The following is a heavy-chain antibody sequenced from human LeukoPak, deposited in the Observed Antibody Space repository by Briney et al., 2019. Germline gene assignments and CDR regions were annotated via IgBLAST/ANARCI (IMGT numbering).Heavy chain of an antibody. V-gene: IGHV4-34*01. Sequence: SETLSLTCPVYGGSFSSYYWSWIRQPPGKGLEWVGEINQSGSTNYNPSLKSRVTISVDTSKNQFSLTLSSVTAADTAVYYCARQGYHLLVCYYYYMDVWGKGTTVTVSS. CDR1: GGSFSSYY. J-gene: IGHJ6*03. D-gene: IGHD2-2*01. CDR2: INQSGST. CDR3: ARQGYHLLVCYYYYMDV.